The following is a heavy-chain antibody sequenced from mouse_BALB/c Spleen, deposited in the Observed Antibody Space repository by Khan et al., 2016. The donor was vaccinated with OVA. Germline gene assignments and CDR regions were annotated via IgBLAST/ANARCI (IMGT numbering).Heavy chain of an antibody. CDR1: GFSLTDYG. V-gene: IGHV2-6-5*01. Sequence: QVRLQQSGPGLVAPSQSLSITCTVSGFSLTDYGVSWIRQPPGKGLEWLGVIWGGGSTYYNSALKSRLSISKDNSKSQVFLKMNSLQTDDTAMYYCAKQIWSPYYGMDYWGQGTPVTVSS. J-gene: IGHJ4*01. D-gene: IGHD1-1*02. CDR2: IWGGGST. CDR3: AKQIWSPYYGMDY.